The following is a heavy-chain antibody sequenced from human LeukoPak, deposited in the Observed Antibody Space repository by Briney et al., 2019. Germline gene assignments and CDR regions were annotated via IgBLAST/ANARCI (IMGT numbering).Heavy chain of an antibody. Sequence: SETLSLTCTVSGGSISSSSYCWGWIRQPPGKGLEWIGNIHYSGSTYYNPSLKSRVTISVDTSKNQFSLKLSSVTAADTAVYYCARAISQRGYYDSSGYYFDYWGQGTLVTVSS. CDR1: GGSISSSSYC. J-gene: IGHJ4*02. D-gene: IGHD3-22*01. CDR2: IHYSGST. V-gene: IGHV4-39*07. CDR3: ARAISQRGYYDSSGYYFDY.